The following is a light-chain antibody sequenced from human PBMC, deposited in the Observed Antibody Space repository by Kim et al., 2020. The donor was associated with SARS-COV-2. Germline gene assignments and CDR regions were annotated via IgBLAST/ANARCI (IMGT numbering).Light chain of an antibody. CDR3: QAWDSSTVV. J-gene: IGLJ2*01. V-gene: IGLV3-1*01. CDR2: QDG. CDR1: KLGDKY. Sequence: SYELTQPPSVSVSPGQTASITCSGDKLGDKYACWYQQKPGQSPVLVIYQDGKRPSGIPERFSGSNSGNTATLTISGTHAMDEADYYCQAWDSSTVVFGGG.